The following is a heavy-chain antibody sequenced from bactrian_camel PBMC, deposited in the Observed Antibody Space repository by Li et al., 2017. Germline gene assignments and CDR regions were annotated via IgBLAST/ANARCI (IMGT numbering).Heavy chain of an antibody. D-gene: IGHD2*01. V-gene: IGHV3S53*01. J-gene: IGHJ6*01. CDR3: AADRRSGSCGDYFGY. CDR1: GYLYTSYC. Sequence: HVQLVESGGGSVQAGGSLRLSCTVFGYLYTSYCMGWFRQAPGKEREGVSTIDRAGRVTYADSVKGRFTISGDIVKNTLYLQMYSLKPEDTAMYYCAADRRSGSCGDYFGYWGQGTQVTVS. CDR2: IDRAGRV.